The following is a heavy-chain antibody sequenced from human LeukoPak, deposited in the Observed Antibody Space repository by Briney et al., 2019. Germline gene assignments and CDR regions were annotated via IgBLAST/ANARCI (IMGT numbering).Heavy chain of an antibody. D-gene: IGHD5-18*01. CDR2: IYYSGST. CDR1: GGSISSHY. Sequence: PSETLSLTCTVSGGSISSHYWSWIRQPPGKGLEWIGYIYYSGSTNYNPSLKSRVTISVDTSKNQFSLKLSSVTAADTAVYYCARGRYSYGFWWFDPWGQGTLVTVSS. V-gene: IGHV4-59*11. CDR3: ARGRYSYGFWWFDP. J-gene: IGHJ5*02.